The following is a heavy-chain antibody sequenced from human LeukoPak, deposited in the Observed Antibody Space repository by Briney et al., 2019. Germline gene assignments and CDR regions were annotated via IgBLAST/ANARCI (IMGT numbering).Heavy chain of an antibody. Sequence: GGSLRLSCAASGFTFSSYAMSWVRQAPGKGLEWVSGINDRGGSTYYADSVKGRFTISRDNSKNTLYLQMNSLRAEDTAVYYCAARTVGGYYGSGSYLEKPNWGQGTLVTVSS. CDR2: INDRGGST. CDR1: GFTFSSYA. D-gene: IGHD3-10*01. CDR3: AARTVGGYYGSGSYLEKPN. J-gene: IGHJ4*02. V-gene: IGHV3-23*01.